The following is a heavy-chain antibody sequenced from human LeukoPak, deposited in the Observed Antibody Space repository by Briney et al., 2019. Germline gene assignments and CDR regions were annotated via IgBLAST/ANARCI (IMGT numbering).Heavy chain of an antibody. CDR2: IYYSGST. CDR1: GGSISSYY. V-gene: IGHV4-59*12. CDR3: AREGTESQTVAFDI. D-gene: IGHD1-1*01. J-gene: IGHJ3*02. Sequence: KSSETLSLTCTVSGGSISSYYWSWIRQPPGKGLEWIGYIYYSGSTNYNPSLKSRVTISVDTSKNQFSLKLTSVTAADTAVYYCAREGTESQTVAFDIWGQGTMVTVSS.